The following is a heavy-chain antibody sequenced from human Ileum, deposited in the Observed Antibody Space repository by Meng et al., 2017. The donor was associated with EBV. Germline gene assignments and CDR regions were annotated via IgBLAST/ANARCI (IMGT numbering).Heavy chain of an antibody. D-gene: IGHD2-2*01. V-gene: IGHV3-23*01. J-gene: IGHJ4*02. CDR1: GFNFNIYA. Sequence: WGPGGGLVQPGGYLRLSCAASGFNFNIYAINWVRQAPGRGLEWVSGITASGGTSYCADSVKGRFSISRDNSANTVYLQMNSLRAEDTAVYFCSNLPYTYWGQGTLVTVSS. CDR2: ITASGGTS. CDR3: SNLPYTY.